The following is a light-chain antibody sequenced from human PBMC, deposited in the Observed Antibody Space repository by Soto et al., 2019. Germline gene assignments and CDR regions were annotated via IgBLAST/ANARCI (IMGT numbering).Light chain of an antibody. Sequence: DIVMTQSPDSLAVSLGERATINCKSSQSVLYSSNNKNYFAWYQQKPGQPPKLLISWASTRESGVPDRFSGSGSGTDFTLTISSLQAEDVAVYYCQQYHSTLSFGEGTKVQIK. V-gene: IGKV4-1*01. J-gene: IGKJ4*01. CDR1: QSVLYSSNNKNY. CDR2: WAS. CDR3: QQYHSTLS.